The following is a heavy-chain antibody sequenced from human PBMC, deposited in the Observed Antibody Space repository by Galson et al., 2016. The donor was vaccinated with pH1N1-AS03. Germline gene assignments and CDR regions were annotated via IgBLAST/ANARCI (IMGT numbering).Heavy chain of an antibody. CDR3: ARHSQCTRGTCYSSYFYALDV. CDR2: FHPGDSDT. CDR1: GYRFSTYY. V-gene: IGHV5-51*01. Sequence: QSGAEVKKPGESLNISCQGSGYRFSTYYIAWVRQMPGKGLEWMGIFHPGDSDTKYHPSFQCLATMSADKSTNTAYFHSSSLKASYTAIYYCARHSQCTRGTCYSSYFYALDVWGRGTAVTVS. D-gene: IGHD4-11*01. J-gene: IGHJ6*02.